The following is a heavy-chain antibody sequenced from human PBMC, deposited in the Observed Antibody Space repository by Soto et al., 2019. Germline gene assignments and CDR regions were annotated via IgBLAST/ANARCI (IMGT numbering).Heavy chain of an antibody. J-gene: IGHJ6*02. CDR1: GFTFSSYA. CDR3: ARDQTKVRDGTDYYYYYGMDV. CDR2: ISYDGSNK. Sequence: GGSLRLSCAASGFTFSSYAKHWVRQAPGKGLEWVAVISYDGSNKYYADSVKGRFTISRDNSKNTLYLQMNSLRAEDTAVYYRARDQTKVRDGTDYYYYYGMDVWGQGTTVTVSS. V-gene: IGHV3-30-3*01. D-gene: IGHD1-7*01.